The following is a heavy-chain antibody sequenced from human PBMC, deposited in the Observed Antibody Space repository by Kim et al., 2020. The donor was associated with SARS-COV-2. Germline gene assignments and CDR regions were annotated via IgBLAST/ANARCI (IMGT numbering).Heavy chain of an antibody. D-gene: IGHD6-13*01. Sequence: AQKFQGRVTITADESTSTAYMELSSLRSEDTAVYYCARDRRGQQLAPFDYWGQGTLVTVSS. J-gene: IGHJ4*02. CDR3: ARDRRGQQLAPFDY. V-gene: IGHV1-69*01.